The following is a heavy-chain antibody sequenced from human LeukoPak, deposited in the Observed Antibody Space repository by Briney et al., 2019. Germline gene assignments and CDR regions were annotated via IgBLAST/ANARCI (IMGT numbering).Heavy chain of an antibody. J-gene: IGHJ6*03. CDR1: GFTFSSYA. D-gene: IGHD1-7*01. CDR2: ISYDGSNK. Sequence: QAGGSLRLSCAASGFTFSSYAMHWVRQAPGKGLEWVAVISYDGSNKYYADSVKGRFTISRENSKNTLYLQMNSLRAEDTAVYYCARAQRITGTTGVYYYYYMDVWGKGTTVTVSS. CDR3: ARAQRITGTTGVYYYYYMDV. V-gene: IGHV3-30*01.